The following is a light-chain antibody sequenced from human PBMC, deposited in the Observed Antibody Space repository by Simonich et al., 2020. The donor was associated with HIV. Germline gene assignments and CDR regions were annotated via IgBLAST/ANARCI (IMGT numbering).Light chain of an antibody. CDR3: YSTDYSGNHM. J-gene: IGLJ3*02. V-gene: IGLV3-10*01. CDR2: EDI. CDR1: ALPKEY. Sequence: SYELTQPPSVSVSPGQTARITCSGDALPKEYAYWYQQKSGQAPVLVIYEDIKLPSGIPERFSGSSSGTMATLTISGAQVEDEADYYCYSTDYSGNHMFGGGTKLTVL.